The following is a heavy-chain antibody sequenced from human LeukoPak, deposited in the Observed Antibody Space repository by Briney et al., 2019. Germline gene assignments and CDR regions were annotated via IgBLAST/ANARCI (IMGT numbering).Heavy chain of an antibody. Sequence: GASVKVSCKASGYTFTGYYMHWVRQAPGQGLEWMGRVNPNNGVPNYAQKFQGRVTMTRDTAISTAYMELSSLRSDGTAVYYCVVTAMRGDWGQGTLVTVSS. CDR2: VNPNNGVP. D-gene: IGHD5-18*01. J-gene: IGHJ4*02. CDR1: GYTFTGYY. V-gene: IGHV1-2*06. CDR3: VVTAMRGD.